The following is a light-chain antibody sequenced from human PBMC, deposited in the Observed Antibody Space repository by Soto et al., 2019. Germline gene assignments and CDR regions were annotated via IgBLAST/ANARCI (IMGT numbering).Light chain of an antibody. CDR2: AAS. J-gene: IGKJ4*01. V-gene: IGKV1-39*01. CDR3: QQSFDSPRT. Sequence: DIQMTQSPSSLSASVGDRVTITCRASQSISAFVNWYQQKPGKAPKLLIYAASSLHTGVPSRFTGSGHGTDFSLTISSLQPEDFATYICQQSFDSPRTFGGGTKVE. CDR1: QSISAF.